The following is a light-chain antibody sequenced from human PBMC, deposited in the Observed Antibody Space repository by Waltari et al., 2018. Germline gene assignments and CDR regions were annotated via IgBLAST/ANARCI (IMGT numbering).Light chain of an antibody. Sequence: QSALTQPASVSGSPGQSITISCTGPSRDVGYFNHVSWFQPHPVRAPKLLIYAVTDRPSGVSSRFSGSKSVNTASLTISGLQAEDEADYYCSSYTGRGTVIFGGGTKLTVL. J-gene: IGLJ2*01. V-gene: IGLV2-14*01. CDR3: SSYTGRGTVI. CDR2: AVT. CDR1: SRDVGYFNH.